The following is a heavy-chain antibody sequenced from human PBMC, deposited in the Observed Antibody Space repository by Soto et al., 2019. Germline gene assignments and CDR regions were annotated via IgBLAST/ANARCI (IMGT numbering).Heavy chain of an antibody. Sequence: GGSLRLSCAASGFTFSSYAMHWVRQAPGKGLEYVSAISSNGGSTYYANSVKGRFTISRDNSKNTLYLQMGSLRAEDMAVYYCARAAAVRYYYYYMDVWGKGTTVTVSS. CDR2: ISSNGGST. CDR3: ARAAAVRYYYYYMDV. J-gene: IGHJ6*03. D-gene: IGHD6-13*01. V-gene: IGHV3-64*01. CDR1: GFTFSSYA.